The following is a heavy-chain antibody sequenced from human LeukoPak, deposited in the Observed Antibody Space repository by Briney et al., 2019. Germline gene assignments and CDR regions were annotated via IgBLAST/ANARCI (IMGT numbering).Heavy chain of an antibody. Sequence: PGGSLRLSCAASGFTVSSKYMSWVRQAPGKGLEWVSVIYSGGSTYYVDSVKGRFTISRDNSKNRLYLQMNSLRVDDTAMYYCARGGAYDAFDIWGQGTMVTVSS. CDR3: ARGGAYDAFDI. D-gene: IGHD1-26*01. J-gene: IGHJ3*02. V-gene: IGHV3-53*01. CDR1: GFTVSSKY. CDR2: IYSGGST.